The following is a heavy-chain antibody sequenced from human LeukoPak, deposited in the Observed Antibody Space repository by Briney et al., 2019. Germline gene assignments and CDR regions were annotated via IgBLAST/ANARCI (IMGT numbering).Heavy chain of an antibody. J-gene: IGHJ3*02. CDR2: INAGNGNT. D-gene: IGHD3-9*01. Sequence: ASVKVSCKASGYTFIRYAMHWVRQAPGQRLEWMGWINAGNGNTKYSQNFQGRVTITRDTSASTAYMELSSLRSEDTAVYYCARARLGPDILTGYYAFDIWGQGTMVTVSS. CDR1: GYTFIRYA. CDR3: ARARLGPDILTGYYAFDI. V-gene: IGHV1-3*01.